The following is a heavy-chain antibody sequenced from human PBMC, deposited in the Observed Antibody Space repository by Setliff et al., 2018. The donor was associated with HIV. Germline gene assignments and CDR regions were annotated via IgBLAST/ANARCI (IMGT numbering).Heavy chain of an antibody. CDR3: ARLNSYSGSGNSAIDY. CDR2: VSYSANT. D-gene: IGHD1-26*01. Sequence: SETLSLTCTVSGDSISRPGSYYWAWIRQPPGKGLEYIGSVSYSANTYYNPSVKTRVTISVDTSKNQFSLRLISVTAADTAVYYCARLNSYSGSGNSAIDYWGQGTLVTVS. V-gene: IGHV4-39*01. J-gene: IGHJ4*02. CDR1: GDSISRPGSYY.